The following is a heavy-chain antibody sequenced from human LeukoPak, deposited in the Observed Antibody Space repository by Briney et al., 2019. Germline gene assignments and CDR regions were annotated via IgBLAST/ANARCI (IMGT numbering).Heavy chain of an antibody. D-gene: IGHD6-13*01. Sequence: PGGSLRLSCAASGFTFSSYGMHWVRQAPGKGLEWVAVISYDGSNKYYADSVKGRFTISRDNSKNTLYLQMNSLRAEDTAVYYSAKWGYIAGFDYWGQGTLVTVSS. J-gene: IGHJ4*02. CDR1: GFTFSSYG. V-gene: IGHV3-30*18. CDR2: ISYDGSNK. CDR3: AKWGYIAGFDY.